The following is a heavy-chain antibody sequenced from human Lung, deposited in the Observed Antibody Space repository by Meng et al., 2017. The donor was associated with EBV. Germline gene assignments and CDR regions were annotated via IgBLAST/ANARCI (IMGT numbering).Heavy chain of an antibody. V-gene: IGHV4-31*03. Sequence: QVQLQELGPGLVKPSQILSLTCTVSGGSISSGGYYWSWIRQHPGKCLEWIGYIHSSGSTYYNPSLRSRLTISVDTSKNQFSLKLSSVTAADTAVYYCARASYGSGSPLGESWFDPWGQGTLVTVSS. CDR1: GGSISSGGYY. CDR2: IHSSGST. J-gene: IGHJ5*02. D-gene: IGHD3-10*01. CDR3: ARASYGSGSPLGESWFDP.